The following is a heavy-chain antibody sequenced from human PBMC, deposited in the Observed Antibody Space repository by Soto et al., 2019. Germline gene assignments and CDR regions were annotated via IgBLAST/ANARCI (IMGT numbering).Heavy chain of an antibody. CDR3: ARDKGYCSSTSCYNPLFDY. Sequence: GASVKVSCNASWNTNMHWVRQAPGQRLEWMGWINAGNGNTKYSQKFQGRVTITRDTSASTAYMDLSSLRSEDTAVYYCARDKGYCSSTSCYNPLFDYWGQGTLVTVSS. CDR1: WNTN. CDR2: INAGNGNT. J-gene: IGHJ4*02. D-gene: IGHD2-2*02. V-gene: IGHV1-3*01.